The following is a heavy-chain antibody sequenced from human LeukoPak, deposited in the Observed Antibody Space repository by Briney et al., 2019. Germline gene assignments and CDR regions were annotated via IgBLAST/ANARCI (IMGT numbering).Heavy chain of an antibody. J-gene: IGHJ4*02. D-gene: IGHD3-10*01. CDR1: GFTFTSSA. Sequence: PVKVSCKASGFTFTSSAVQWVRQARGQRLEWIGWIVVGSGNTNYAQKFQERVTITRDMSTSTAYMELSSLRSEDTAVYYCAAYPILRGELYWGQGTLVTVSS. CDR2: IVVGSGNT. V-gene: IGHV1-58*01. CDR3: AAYPILRGELY.